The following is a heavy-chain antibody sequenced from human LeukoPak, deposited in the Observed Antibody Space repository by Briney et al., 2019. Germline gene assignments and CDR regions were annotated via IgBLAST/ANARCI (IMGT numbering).Heavy chain of an antibody. J-gene: IGHJ4*02. CDR3: ARVLDDYGDY. Sequence: LRLSCAASGFTFSSYAMSWIRQPPGKGLEWIGYIYYSGSTYYNPSLKSRVTISVDTSKNQFSLKLSSVTAADTAVYYCARVLDDYGDYWGQGTLVTVSS. V-gene: IGHV4-30-4*01. CDR2: IYYSGST. CDR1: GFTFSSYA.